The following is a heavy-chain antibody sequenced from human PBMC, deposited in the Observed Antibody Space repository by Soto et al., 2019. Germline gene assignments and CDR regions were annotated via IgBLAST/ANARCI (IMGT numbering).Heavy chain of an antibody. J-gene: IGHJ3*02. CDR3: ARVRITGTYPDAFDI. CDR2: IYYSGST. CDR1: GGSISSGDYY. V-gene: IGHV4-30-4*01. Sequence: TLSLTCTVSGGSISSGDYYWSWIRQPPGKGLEWIGYIYYSGSTYYNPSLKSRVTISVDTSKNQFSLKLSSVTAADTAVYYCARVRITGTYPDAFDIWGQGTMVTVSS. D-gene: IGHD1-7*01.